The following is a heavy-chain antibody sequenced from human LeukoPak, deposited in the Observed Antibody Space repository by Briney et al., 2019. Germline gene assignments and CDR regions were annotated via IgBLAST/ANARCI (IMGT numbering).Heavy chain of an antibody. CDR2: IYRSGST. Sequence: PSETLSLTCAVSGYSISSGYYWGWIRQPPGKGLEWIGSIYRSGSTYYNPSLKSRVTISVDTSKNQFSLKLSSVTAADTAVYYCARHTMVRGVIIGPVDYWGQGTLVTVSS. CDR1: GYSISSGYY. J-gene: IGHJ4*02. V-gene: IGHV4-38-2*01. CDR3: ARHTMVRGVIIGPVDY. D-gene: IGHD3-10*01.